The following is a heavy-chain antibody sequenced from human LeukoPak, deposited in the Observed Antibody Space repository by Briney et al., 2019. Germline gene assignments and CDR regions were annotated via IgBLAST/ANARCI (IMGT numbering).Heavy chain of an antibody. J-gene: IGHJ4*02. CDR1: GGSISSFY. D-gene: IGHD6-19*01. Sequence: SETLSLTCTVSGGSISSFYWSWIRQPPGKGLEWIGYNHYSGSSNYNPSLKSRVTISVDTSKNQVSLKLSSVTAADTAVYYCAIGGWYLDRWGQGTPVTVSS. CDR3: AIGGWYLDR. V-gene: IGHV4-59*01. CDR2: NHYSGSS.